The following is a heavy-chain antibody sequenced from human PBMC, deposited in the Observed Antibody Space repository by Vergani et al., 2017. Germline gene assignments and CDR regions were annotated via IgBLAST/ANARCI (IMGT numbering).Heavy chain of an antibody. J-gene: IGHJ4*02. V-gene: IGHV3-33*06. CDR2: IWYDGSNK. Sequence: QVQLVESGGGVVQPGRSLRLSCAASGFRFSSYRMNWVRQAPGKGLEWVAVIWYDGSNKYYADSVKGRFTISRDNSQNTVNLQMNSLRVDDTAVYYCAKDVEATGDYWGQGTLVTVSS. D-gene: IGHD5-12*01. CDR1: GFRFSSYR. CDR3: AKDVEATGDY.